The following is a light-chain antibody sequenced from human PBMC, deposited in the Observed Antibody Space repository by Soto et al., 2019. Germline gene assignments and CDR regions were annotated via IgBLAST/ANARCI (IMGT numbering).Light chain of an antibody. CDR2: AAS. CDR3: QQSYSTPPT. V-gene: IGKV1-39*01. Sequence: DIQMTQSPSSLSASVGDRVTITCRASQSISSYLNWYQQKPGKAPTLLNYAASSLQSGVPSRFSGSGSGTDFTLTISSLQPEECATYYCQQSYSTPPTFGQGTKVEIK. CDR1: QSISSY. J-gene: IGKJ1*01.